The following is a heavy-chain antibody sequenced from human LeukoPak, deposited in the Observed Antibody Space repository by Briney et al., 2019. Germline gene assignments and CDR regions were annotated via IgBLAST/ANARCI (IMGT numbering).Heavy chain of an antibody. CDR2: ISAYNGNT. Sequence: ASVKVSCKASGYTFTSYGISWVRQAPGQGLEWMGWISAYNGNTNYAQKLQGRVTMTTDTSTSTAYMELRSLRSDDTAVYYCAMDGPERYYDFWSGYRNWGQGTLVTVSS. D-gene: IGHD3-3*01. V-gene: IGHV1-18*01. CDR1: GYTFTSYG. J-gene: IGHJ4*02. CDR3: AMDGPERYYDFWSGYRN.